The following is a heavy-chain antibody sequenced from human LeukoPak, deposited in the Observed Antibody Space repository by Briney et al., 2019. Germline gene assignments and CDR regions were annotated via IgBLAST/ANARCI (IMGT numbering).Heavy chain of an antibody. CDR1: EYTFTGYY. CDR2: INPNSGGT. V-gene: IGHV1-2*02. J-gene: IGHJ3*02. Sequence: ASVKVSCKASEYTFTGYYMHWVRQAPGQGLEWMGWINPNSGGTNYAQKFQGRVTMTRDTSISTAYMELSRLRSDDTAVYYCARDYYGSGSYYQGDAFDIWGQGTMVTVSS. D-gene: IGHD3-10*01. CDR3: ARDYYGSGSYYQGDAFDI.